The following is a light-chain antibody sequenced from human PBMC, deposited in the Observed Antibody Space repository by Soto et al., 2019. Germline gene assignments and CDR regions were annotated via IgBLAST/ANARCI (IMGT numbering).Light chain of an antibody. CDR3: QQLSSYPLT. V-gene: IGKV1-9*01. CDR1: QGISSY. J-gene: IGKJ4*01. Sequence: DIQLTQSPSFLSASVGDRVTITCRASQGISSYLAWYQQKPGKAPKLLIYAASTLQSGVPSRFSGSGSGTEFTLTISSRQPEDFATYYCQQLSSYPLTFGGGTKVEIK. CDR2: AAS.